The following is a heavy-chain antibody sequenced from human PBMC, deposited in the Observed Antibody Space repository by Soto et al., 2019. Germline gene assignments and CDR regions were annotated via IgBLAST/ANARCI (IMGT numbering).Heavy chain of an antibody. J-gene: IGHJ4*02. CDR3: ARDGLYRDSSGYRTRFYDY. CDR2: IWYDGSNK. CDR1: GFTFSSYG. Sequence: GGSLRLSCAASGFTFSSYGMHWVRQAPGKGLEWVAVIWYDGSNKYYADSVKGRFTISRDNSKNTLYLQMNSLRAEDTAVYYCARDGLYRDSSGYRTRFYDYWGQGTLVTVSS. V-gene: IGHV3-33*01. D-gene: IGHD3-22*01.